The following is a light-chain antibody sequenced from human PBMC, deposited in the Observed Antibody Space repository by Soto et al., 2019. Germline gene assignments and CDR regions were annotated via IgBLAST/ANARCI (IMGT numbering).Light chain of an antibody. Sequence: TVLTQSPGTLSLSPGERATLSCRASQNVSTNLLVWYQQHPGQAPRLLIYGASSRATGIPDRFSGSGSGTDFTLIIRRLEPDDVEVYYCKKYGSIWTVGQGTKVDIK. V-gene: IGKV3-20*01. CDR1: QNVSTNL. CDR3: KKYGSIWT. CDR2: GAS. J-gene: IGKJ1*01.